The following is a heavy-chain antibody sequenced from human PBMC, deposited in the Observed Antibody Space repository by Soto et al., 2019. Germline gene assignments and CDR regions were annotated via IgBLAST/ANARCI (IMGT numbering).Heavy chain of an antibody. CDR1: GYTFSDYY. Sequence: QVQLVQSGAEVKKPGASVTVSCKASGYTFSDYYLHWVRQAPGQGPEWMGWINPNGGGTKYGQKFRGRVTVTRDTSVRTAFMELNSLKSDDTAVYYCARESGGATATLDYYYFYMDVWGKGTTVTVSS. V-gene: IGHV1-2*02. J-gene: IGHJ6*03. CDR3: ARESGGATATLDYYYFYMDV. D-gene: IGHD5-12*01. CDR2: INPNGGGT.